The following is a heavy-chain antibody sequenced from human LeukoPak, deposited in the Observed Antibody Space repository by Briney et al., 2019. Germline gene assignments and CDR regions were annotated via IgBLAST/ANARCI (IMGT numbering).Heavy chain of an antibody. CDR1: GGSISSSSYS. CDR3: ARRVAAAGDV. Sequence: SETLSLTRIVSGGSISSSSYSWGWIRQTPGKGLEWIGSVRYSGNTYYNPSLKSRVTLSVDTSNNQFSLKLSSVTAADTAVYYCARRVAAAGDVWGQGTVVTVSS. V-gene: IGHV4-39*01. J-gene: IGHJ3*01. CDR2: VRYSGNT. D-gene: IGHD6-13*01.